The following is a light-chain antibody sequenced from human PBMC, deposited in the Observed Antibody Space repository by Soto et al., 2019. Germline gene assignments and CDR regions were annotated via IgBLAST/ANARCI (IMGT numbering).Light chain of an antibody. J-gene: IGLJ1*01. CDR1: VSDVRNYNH. V-gene: IGLV2-11*01. Sequence: QSVLTQPRSVSGSPGQSVTISCTGSVSDVRNYNHVSWYQQHPGKAPKLILYDVTQRPSGVPDRFSGSKSGITASLTISGLQAEDEADYYCCSYAGSSIFYVFGTGTKVTVL. CDR2: DVT. CDR3: CSYAGSSIFYV.